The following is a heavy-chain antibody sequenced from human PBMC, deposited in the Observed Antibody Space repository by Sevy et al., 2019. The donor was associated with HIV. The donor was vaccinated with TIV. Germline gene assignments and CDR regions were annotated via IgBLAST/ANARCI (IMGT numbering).Heavy chain of an antibody. V-gene: IGHV1-2*02. D-gene: IGHD5-18*01. CDR3: ATSANLDTSWFDP. CDR2: INSAGT. Sequence: ASVKVSCKASGSTFSDDYIHWVRRAPGAGLEWLAWINSAGTNIAEIFQGRVTMTRDASSSTAYMELNSPRSDDTATYYCATSANLDTSWFDPWGQGTLVTVSS. CDR1: GSTFSDDY. J-gene: IGHJ5*02.